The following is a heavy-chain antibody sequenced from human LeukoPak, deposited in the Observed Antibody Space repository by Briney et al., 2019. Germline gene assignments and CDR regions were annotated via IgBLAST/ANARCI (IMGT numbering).Heavy chain of an antibody. Sequence: SETLSLTCTVSGGSISSSSYYWGWIRQPPGKGLEWIGSIYYSGSTYYNPSLKSRVTISVDTSKNQFSLKLSSVTAADTAVYYCASGGRGYSYGRAFDYWGQGTMVTVSS. D-gene: IGHD5-18*01. CDR1: GGSISSSSYY. CDR2: IYYSGST. J-gene: IGHJ4*02. CDR3: ASGGRGYSYGRAFDY. V-gene: IGHV4-39*07.